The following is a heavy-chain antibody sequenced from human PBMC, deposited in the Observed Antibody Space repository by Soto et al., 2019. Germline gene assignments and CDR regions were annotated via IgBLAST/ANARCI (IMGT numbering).Heavy chain of an antibody. Sequence: PSETLSLTCTVSGGSISSYYWSWIRQPPGKGLEWIGYIYYSGSTNYNPSLKSRVTISVDTSKNQFSLKLSSVTAADTAVYYCARLMPGYYIDYWGQGTLVTVSS. CDR3: ARLMPGYYIDY. CDR1: GGSISSYY. D-gene: IGHD3-9*01. CDR2: IYYSGST. V-gene: IGHV4-59*08. J-gene: IGHJ4*02.